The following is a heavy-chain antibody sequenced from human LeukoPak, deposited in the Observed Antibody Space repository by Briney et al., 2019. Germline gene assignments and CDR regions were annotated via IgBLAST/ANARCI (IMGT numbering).Heavy chain of an antibody. CDR3: AREKTWYYDFWSGYYTTPRLNWFDP. J-gene: IGHJ5*02. CDR2: IYYSGST. D-gene: IGHD3-3*01. V-gene: IGHV4-39*07. CDR1: GGSISSSGYY. Sequence: SETLSLTCTVSGGSISSSGYYWGWIRQPPGKGLEWIVSIYYSGSTYYNPSLKSRVTISVDTSKNQFSLKLSSVTAADTAVYYCAREKTWYYDFWSGYYTTPRLNWFDPWGQGTLVTVSS.